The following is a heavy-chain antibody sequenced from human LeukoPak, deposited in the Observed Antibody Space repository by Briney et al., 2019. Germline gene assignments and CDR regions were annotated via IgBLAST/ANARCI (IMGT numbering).Heavy chain of an antibody. CDR3: ARGGEEFGKLLDNWFDP. CDR2: INHSGST. D-gene: IGHD3-10*01. V-gene: IGHV4-34*01. J-gene: IGHJ5*02. CDR1: GGSFSGYY. Sequence: SETLSLTCAVCGGSFSGYYWSWIRQPPGKGLEWIGEINHSGSTNYNPSLKSRVTISVDTSKNQFSLKLSSVTAADTAVYYCARGGEEFGKLLDNWFDPWGEGTLVTVSS.